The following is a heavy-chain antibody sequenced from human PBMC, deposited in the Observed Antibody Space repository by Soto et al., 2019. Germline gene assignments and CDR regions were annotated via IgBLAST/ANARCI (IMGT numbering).Heavy chain of an antibody. D-gene: IGHD6-13*01. CDR1: GGSISSGDYY. J-gene: IGHJ5*02. CDR2: IYYSGST. V-gene: IGHV4-31*03. Sequence: QVQLQESGPGLVKPSQTLSLTCTVSGGSISSGDYYWSWIRQHPGKGLEWIGYIYYSGSTNYNPSLKSRVTTSVDTAKNQFSLKLTSVTAADTAVYYCARARRYSSSWYWFDPWGQGTLVTVSS. CDR3: ARARRYSSSWYWFDP.